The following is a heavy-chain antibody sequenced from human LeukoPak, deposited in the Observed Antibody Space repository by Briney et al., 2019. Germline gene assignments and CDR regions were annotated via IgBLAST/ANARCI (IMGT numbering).Heavy chain of an antibody. CDR1: GYTFTGYY. V-gene: IGHV1-2*02. J-gene: IGHJ3*02. D-gene: IGHD2-15*01. CDR3: ARDPRVGGGAFDI. Sequence: ASVKVSCKASGYTFTGYYMHWVRQAPGQGLEWMGWINPNSGGTNYAQKFQGRVTMTRDTSISTAYMELSRLRSDDTAVYYCARDPRVGGGAFDIWGQGIMVTVSS. CDR2: INPNSGGT.